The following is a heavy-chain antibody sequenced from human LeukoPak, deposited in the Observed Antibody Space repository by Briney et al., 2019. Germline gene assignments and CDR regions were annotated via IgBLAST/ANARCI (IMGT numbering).Heavy chain of an antibody. J-gene: IGHJ4*02. Sequence: GGSLRLSCAASGFNFDDHAMHWVRQAPGKGLEWVSGISWNSGSLGYADSVKGRFTISRDNAKNSLYLQMNSLRAEDTAVYYCARAPYDYGVHWGQGTLVTVSS. CDR1: GFNFDDHA. CDR2: ISWNSGSL. V-gene: IGHV3-9*01. CDR3: ARAPYDYGVH. D-gene: IGHD4/OR15-4a*01.